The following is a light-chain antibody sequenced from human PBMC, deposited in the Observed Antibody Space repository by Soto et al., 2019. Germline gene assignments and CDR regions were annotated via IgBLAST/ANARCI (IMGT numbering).Light chain of an antibody. CDR2: KAS. CDR1: QSISMW. Sequence: EIQKTPSPSTLSASIGDRVTIICRASQSISMWLAWYQQKPGKAPKLLIYKASSLGSEVPSRFSGSGSGTELTLTISSLQPDDFATYFCQQYNSYWTFGQGTRWIS. J-gene: IGKJ1*01. CDR3: QQYNSYWT. V-gene: IGKV1-5*03.